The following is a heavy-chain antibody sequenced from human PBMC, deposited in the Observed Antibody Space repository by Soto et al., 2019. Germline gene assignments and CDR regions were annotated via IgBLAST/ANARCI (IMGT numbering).Heavy chain of an antibody. CDR2: IHSGST. Sequence: SETLSLTCTVSGGSISSYHWSWIRQPPGKGLEWIGYIHSGSTNYNPSLKSRVTISVDTSKNQFSLKLNSVTAADTAVYYCAREGGYYCTSIGCQAHYFDYWGQGTLVTVSS. CDR3: AREGGYYCTSIGCQAHYFDY. J-gene: IGHJ4*02. D-gene: IGHD3-3*01. CDR1: GGSISSYH. V-gene: IGHV4-59*01.